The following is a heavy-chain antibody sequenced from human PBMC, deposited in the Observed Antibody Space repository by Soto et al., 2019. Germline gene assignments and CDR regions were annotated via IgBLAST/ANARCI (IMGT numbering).Heavy chain of an antibody. CDR3: ARPQGSSTTLEIYYYYYYGMDV. J-gene: IGHJ6*02. CDR1: GGTFGSYA. Sequence: QVQLVQSGAEVKKPGSSVKVSCKASGGTFGSYAISWVRQAPGQGLEWMGGIIPIPGTTNYAQKIQARVTTAADESTSRAHTELSSLASEDTAVYYCARPQGSSTTLEIYYYYYYGMDVWGQGTTVNVSS. CDR2: IIPIPGTT. D-gene: IGHD2-2*01. V-gene: IGHV1-69*01.